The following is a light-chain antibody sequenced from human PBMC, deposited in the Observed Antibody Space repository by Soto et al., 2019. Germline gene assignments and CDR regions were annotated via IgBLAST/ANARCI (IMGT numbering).Light chain of an antibody. CDR2: EVS. V-gene: IGLV2-14*01. J-gene: IGLJ2*01. CDR1: SSDVGRYDH. CDR3: SSYTSSHTRV. Sequence: QSALTQPASVSGSPGQSIAISCTGTSSDVGRYDHVSWYQQHPGKAPKLMIYEVSNRPSGVSDRFSGSKSANTASLTISGLQAQDEADYYCSSYTSSHTRVFGGGTKLTVL.